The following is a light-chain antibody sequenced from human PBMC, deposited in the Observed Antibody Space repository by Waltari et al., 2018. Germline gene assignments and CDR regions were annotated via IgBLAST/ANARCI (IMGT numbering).Light chain of an antibody. CDR3: RQGLQTPYT. CDR2: LGS. J-gene: IGKJ2*01. Sequence: DILMTQSPLSLTVTPGEPASISCRSSQSLLHSNGKTFVDWHVQKPGQSPQLLISLGSIRASGVPDRCSGSLSGTDFTLKNSRVEAEDVRVYYCRQGLQTPYTFGQGTKLEIK. CDR1: QSLLHSNGKTF. V-gene: IGKV2-28*01.